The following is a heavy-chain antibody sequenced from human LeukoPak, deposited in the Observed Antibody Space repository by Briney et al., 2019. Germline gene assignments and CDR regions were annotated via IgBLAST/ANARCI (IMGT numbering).Heavy chain of an antibody. CDR3: ARDLSLGRHDYGEPFDY. CDR1: GFTFTNYG. D-gene: IGHD4-17*01. J-gene: IGHJ4*02. CDR2: ISGYNGNT. V-gene: IGHV1-18*01. Sequence: ASVKVFCKTSGFTFTNYGISWVRQAPGQGPEWMGWISGYNGNTNYVQKLQGRVTMTTDTSTSTAYMELRSLRSDDTAVYYCARDLSLGRHDYGEPFDYWGQGTLVTVSS.